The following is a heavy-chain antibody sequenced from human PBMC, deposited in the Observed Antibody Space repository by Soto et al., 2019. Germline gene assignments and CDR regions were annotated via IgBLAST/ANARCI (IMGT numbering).Heavy chain of an antibody. Sequence: GGSLRLSCAASGFTFRSYAMSWVRQAPGKGLEWVSAISGSGCSTYYADSVKGRFTISRENSKNTMYLQMNSLRADDSAVYYSAIPFITSDYYDSSGSAFDNWGQGTMVTVSS. CDR1: GFTFRSYA. CDR3: AIPFITSDYYDSSGSAFDN. V-gene: IGHV3-23*01. CDR2: ISGSGCST. J-gene: IGHJ3*02. D-gene: IGHD3-22*01.